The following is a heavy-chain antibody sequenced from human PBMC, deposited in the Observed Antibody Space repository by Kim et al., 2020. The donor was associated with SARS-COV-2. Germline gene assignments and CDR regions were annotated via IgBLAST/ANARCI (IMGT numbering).Heavy chain of an antibody. V-gene: IGHV3-33*06. CDR3: AKSPSPRIAAAGSEYFQH. D-gene: IGHD6-13*01. J-gene: IGHJ1*01. CDR2: IWYDGSNK. Sequence: GGSLRLSCAASGFTFSSYGMHWVRQAPGKGLEWVAVIWYDGSNKYYADSVKGRFTISRDNSKNTLYLQMNSLRAEETAVYYCAKSPSPRIAAAGSEYFQHWGQGTLVTVSS. CDR1: GFTFSSYG.